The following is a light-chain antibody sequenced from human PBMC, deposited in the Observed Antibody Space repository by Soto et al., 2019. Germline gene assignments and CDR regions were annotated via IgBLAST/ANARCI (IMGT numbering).Light chain of an antibody. CDR3: EQYNDWPGT. CDR2: GAS. J-gene: IGKJ1*01. V-gene: IGKV3-15*01. Sequence: EIVMTQSPATLSVSPGERATLCCRASQSVSSYLAWYQQKPGQAPRLLIYGASTRATGIPGRFSGSGSGTEFTLTISSLQSEDFAVYYCEQYNDWPGTFGQGTKVEIK. CDR1: QSVSSY.